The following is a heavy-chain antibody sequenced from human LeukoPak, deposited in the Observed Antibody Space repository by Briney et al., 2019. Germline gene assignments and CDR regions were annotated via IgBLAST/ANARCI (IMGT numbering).Heavy chain of an antibody. D-gene: IGHD3-22*01. Sequence: ASVKVSCKASGGAFSSYAISWVRQAPGQGLEWMGGIIPIFGTANYAQKFQGRVTITTDESTSTAYMELSSLRSEDTGVYYCARVGSSSGHYSYFDYWGQGTLVTVSS. CDR2: IIPIFGTA. CDR1: GGAFSSYA. J-gene: IGHJ4*02. CDR3: ARVGSSSGHYSYFDY. V-gene: IGHV1-69*05.